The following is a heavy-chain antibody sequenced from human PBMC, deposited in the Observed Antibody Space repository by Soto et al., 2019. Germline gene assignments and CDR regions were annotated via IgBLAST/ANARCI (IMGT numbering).Heavy chain of an antibody. CDR3: ARDRGVIIYYYYGMDV. CDR1: GFTFSSYA. J-gene: IGHJ6*02. Sequence: PGGSLRLSCAASGFTFSSYAMHWVRQAPGKGLECVAVISYDGSNKYYADSVKGRFTISRDNSKNTLYLQMNSLRAEDTAVYCCARDRGVIIYYYYGMDVWGQGTTVTVS. V-gene: IGHV3-30-3*01. D-gene: IGHD3-10*01. CDR2: ISYDGSNK.